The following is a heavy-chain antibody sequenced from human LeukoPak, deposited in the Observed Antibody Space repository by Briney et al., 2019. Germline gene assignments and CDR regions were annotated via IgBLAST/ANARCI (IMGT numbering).Heavy chain of an antibody. CDR3: ARDYHYDSSGYYVH. Sequence: GGSLRLSCAASGFTFSDYYMSWIRQAPGKGLEWVSYISSSGSTIYYADSVKGRFTISRDNAKNSLYLQMNSLRAEDTAVYYCARDYHYDSSGYYVHWGRGTTVTVSS. CDR1: GFTFSDYY. V-gene: IGHV3-11*04. CDR2: ISSSGSTI. D-gene: IGHD3-22*01. J-gene: IGHJ6*04.